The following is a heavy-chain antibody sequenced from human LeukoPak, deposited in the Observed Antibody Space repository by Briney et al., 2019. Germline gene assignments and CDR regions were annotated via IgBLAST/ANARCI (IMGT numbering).Heavy chain of an antibody. Sequence: GGSLRLSCAASGFTFSNYAKSWVRQAPAKGLEWVSAIRGSGGSTYYADSVKGRLTISSDNSKNTLYLQMNSLRADDTAVYYCAKGYYVSSAYYSSDPFDIWGQGTMVTVSS. D-gene: IGHD3-22*01. V-gene: IGHV3-23*01. CDR3: AKGYYVSSAYYSSDPFDI. J-gene: IGHJ3*02. CDR1: GFTFSNYA. CDR2: IRGSGGST.